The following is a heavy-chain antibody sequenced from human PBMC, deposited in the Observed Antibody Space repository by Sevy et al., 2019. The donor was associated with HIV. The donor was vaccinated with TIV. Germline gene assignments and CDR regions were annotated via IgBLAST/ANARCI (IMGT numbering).Heavy chain of an antibody. CDR2: IRDDGSNT. CDR1: GFIFSYYG. J-gene: IGHJ4*02. CDR3: ARDPREIMVSGSYYVY. V-gene: IGHV3-33*01. Sequence: GGSLRLSCAASGFIFSYYGMHWVRQTPGKGLEWLAVIRDDGSNTIYADSVKGRFTISRDNSKNILYLQMNSLRDEDTAVYYCARDPREIMVSGSYYVYWGQGTRVTVSS. D-gene: IGHD2-8*01.